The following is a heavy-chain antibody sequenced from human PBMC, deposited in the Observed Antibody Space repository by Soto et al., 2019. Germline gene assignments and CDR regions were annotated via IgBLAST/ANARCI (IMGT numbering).Heavy chain of an antibody. Sequence: ASVKVSCKASGYTFTGYYMHWVRQAPGQGLEWMGWINPNSGGTNYAQKFQGWVTMTRDTSISTAYMELSRLRSDDTAVYYCARVVGRYYYDSSGRYSHSNAFDIWGQGTMVTVSS. D-gene: IGHD3-22*01. CDR2: INPNSGGT. CDR3: ARVVGRYYYDSSGRYSHSNAFDI. CDR1: GYTFTGYY. J-gene: IGHJ3*02. V-gene: IGHV1-2*04.